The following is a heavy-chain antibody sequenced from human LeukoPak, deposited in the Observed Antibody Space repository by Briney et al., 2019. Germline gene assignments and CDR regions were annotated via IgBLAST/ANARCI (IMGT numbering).Heavy chain of an antibody. J-gene: IGHJ4*02. D-gene: IGHD2-21*02. CDR3: ARRSSDSHNYFDY. CDR1: GGSISTSSYY. CDR2: IYYSGST. Sequence: SETLSLTCTVSGGSISTSSYYWGWIRQPPGKGLEWIGSIYYSGSTYYNPSLESRVTISVDTSKNQFSLRLSSVTAADTAVYHCARRSSDSHNYFDYWGQGTLVTVSS. V-gene: IGHV4-39*01.